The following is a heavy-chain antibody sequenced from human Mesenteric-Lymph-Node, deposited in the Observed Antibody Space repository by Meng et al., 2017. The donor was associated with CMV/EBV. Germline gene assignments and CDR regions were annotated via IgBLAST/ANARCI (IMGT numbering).Heavy chain of an antibody. CDR1: GFTFDDYA. CDR3: VKEGDDVVRGVGGFDI. CDR2: ISWNSGNM. J-gene: IGHJ3*02. Sequence: SLKISCAASGFTFDDYAMNWVRQAPGKGLEWVSGISWNSGNMAYADSVKGRFTISRDNSKNTVYLQMNSLRPEDTAVYYCVKEGDDVVRGVGGFDIWGQGTMVTVSS. V-gene: IGHV3-9*01. D-gene: IGHD3-10*01.